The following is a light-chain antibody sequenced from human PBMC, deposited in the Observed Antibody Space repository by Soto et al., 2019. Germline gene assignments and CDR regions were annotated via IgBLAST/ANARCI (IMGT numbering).Light chain of an antibody. Sequence: EIVLTQSPGTLSLSPGERATLSCRASQNVRTNYLAWFQHKPGQAPRLLIYGAYSRATGIPDRFSGSGSGTDFTLTINRLEPEDFAVYFCQQYSDSPLTFGGGTKVEIK. V-gene: IGKV3-20*01. CDR3: QQYSDSPLT. J-gene: IGKJ4*01. CDR2: GAY. CDR1: QNVRTNY.